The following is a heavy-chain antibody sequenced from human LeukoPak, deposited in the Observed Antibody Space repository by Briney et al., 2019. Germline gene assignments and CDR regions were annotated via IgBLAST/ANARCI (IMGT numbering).Heavy chain of an antibody. V-gene: IGHV4-39*01. CDR2: IYYSGST. J-gene: IGHJ4*02. D-gene: IGHD2-2*01. CDR3: ARHPSSTSWVSDY. Sequence: EPSETLSLTCTVSGGSISSSSYYWGWIRQPPGKGLEWIGSIYYSGSTYYNPSLKSRVTISVDTSKNQFSLKLSSVTAADTAVYYCARHPSSTSWVSDYWGQGTLVTVSS. CDR1: GGSISSSSYY.